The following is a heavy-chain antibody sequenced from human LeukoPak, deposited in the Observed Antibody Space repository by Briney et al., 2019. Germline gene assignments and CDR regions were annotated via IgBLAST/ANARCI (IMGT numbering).Heavy chain of an antibody. CDR1: GFTVSSNY. V-gene: IGHV3-15*01. CDR3: TTGHYSGYDR. D-gene: IGHD5-12*01. CDR2: IKSKTDGGTT. Sequence: PGGSLRLSCAASGFTVSSNYMSWVRQAPGKGLEWVGRIKSKTDGGTTDYAAPVKGRFTISRDDSKNTLYLQMNSLKTEDTAVYYCTTGHYSGYDRWGQGTLVTVSS. J-gene: IGHJ4*02.